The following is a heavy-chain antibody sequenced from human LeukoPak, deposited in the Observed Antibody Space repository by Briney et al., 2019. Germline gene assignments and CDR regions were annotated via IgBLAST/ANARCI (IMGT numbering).Heavy chain of an antibody. J-gene: IGHJ4*02. CDR2: ISSSGSTI. D-gene: IGHD6-19*01. Sequence: GGSLRLSCAASGFTFSDYYMSWIRQALGKGLEWVSYISSSGSTIYYADSVKGRFTISRDNAKNSLYLQMNSLRAEDTAVYYCARDRGSYSSGWYREGYFDYWGQGTLVTVSS. CDR1: GFTFSDYY. CDR3: ARDRGSYSSGWYREGYFDY. V-gene: IGHV3-11*01.